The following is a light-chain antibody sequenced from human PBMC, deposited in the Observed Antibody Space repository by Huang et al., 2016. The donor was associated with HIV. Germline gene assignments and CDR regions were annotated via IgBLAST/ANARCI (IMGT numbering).Light chain of an antibody. CDR3: QQRSSGVT. V-gene: IGKV3-11*01. CDR2: DTS. Sequence: IVLTQSPATLSWYPGERVTLSCRASQSVGNYVAWYQPHPGQSPKLLIYDTSNRAPGTPVRFSGSGSGTDFTLTISSLESEDFAIYYCQQRSSGVTFGGGTKVQVK. CDR1: QSVGNY. J-gene: IGKJ4*01.